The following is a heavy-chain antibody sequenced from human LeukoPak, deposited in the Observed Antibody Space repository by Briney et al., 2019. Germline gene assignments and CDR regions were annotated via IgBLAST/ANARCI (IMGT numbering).Heavy chain of an antibody. CDR3: VRVGYCSGNTCYATYDS. J-gene: IGHJ4*02. CDR2: INGDGSTT. V-gene: IGHV3-74*01. D-gene: IGHD2-2*01. Sequence: GGSLRLSCAASGFTFSNHWMHWVRQAPGKGLVWVSRINGDGSTTDYADSVKGRFTISRDNAKNTLSLQMNSLRAEDTAVYHCVRVGYCSGNTCYATYDSWGQGTLVTVSS. CDR1: GFTFSNHW.